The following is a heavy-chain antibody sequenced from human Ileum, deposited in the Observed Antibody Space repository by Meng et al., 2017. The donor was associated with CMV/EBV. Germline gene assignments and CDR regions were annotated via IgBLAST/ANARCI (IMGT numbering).Heavy chain of an antibody. Sequence: SGYTFTSYDMHWVRQPTGQRLEWMGWINAGNGNTKSSQKFQGRVTITRDTSASTAYMELSSLRSEDTAVYYCARVPEGGYSYDFDYWGQGTLVTVSS. V-gene: IGHV1-3*01. CDR1: GYTFTSYD. J-gene: IGHJ4*02. CDR3: ARVPEGGYSYDFDY. D-gene: IGHD5-18*01. CDR2: INAGNGNT.